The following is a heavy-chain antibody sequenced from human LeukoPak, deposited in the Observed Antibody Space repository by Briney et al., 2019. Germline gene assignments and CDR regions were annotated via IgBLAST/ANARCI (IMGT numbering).Heavy chain of an antibody. CDR3: AKKVYYDSSGYIDY. J-gene: IGHJ4*02. V-gene: IGHV3-23*01. CDR1: GFTFSSYP. Sequence: PGGSLRLSCAASGFTFSSYPMSWVRQAPGKGLEWVSAISGSGGSTYYADSVKGRFTISRDNSKSTLYLQMNSLRAEDTAVYYCAKKVYYDSSGYIDYWGQGTLVTVSS. D-gene: IGHD3-22*01. CDR2: ISGSGGST.